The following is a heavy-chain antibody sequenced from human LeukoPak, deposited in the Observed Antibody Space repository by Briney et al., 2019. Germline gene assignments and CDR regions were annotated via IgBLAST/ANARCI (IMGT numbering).Heavy chain of an antibody. Sequence: NPSETLSLTCTVSGGSISSSSYYWGWIRQPPGKGLEWIGSIYYSGSTYYNPSLKSRVTISVDTSKNQFSLKLSSVTAADTAVYYCARPFIVGATTDAFDIWGQGTMVTVSS. CDR2: IYYSGST. CDR3: ARPFIVGATTDAFDI. J-gene: IGHJ3*02. CDR1: GGSISSSSYY. V-gene: IGHV4-39*01. D-gene: IGHD1-26*01.